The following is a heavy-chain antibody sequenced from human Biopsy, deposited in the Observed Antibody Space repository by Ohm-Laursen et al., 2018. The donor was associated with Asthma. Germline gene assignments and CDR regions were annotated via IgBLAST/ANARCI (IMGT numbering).Heavy chain of an antibody. J-gene: IGHJ6*02. CDR1: SGSGGYVRSGNYY. V-gene: IGHV4-39*01. D-gene: IGHD6-13*01. CDR2: IYYSGTT. CDR3: VRGSSSWHHGPFHYYYGLDV. Sequence: SETLSLTCSLSSGSGGYVRSGNYYWGWIRQPPGKGLEWIGSIYYSGTTYYNPPLESRVTVSANTSKNKVSLKLTPATAADTAVYYCVRGSSSWHHGPFHYYYGLDVWGQGTTATVSS.